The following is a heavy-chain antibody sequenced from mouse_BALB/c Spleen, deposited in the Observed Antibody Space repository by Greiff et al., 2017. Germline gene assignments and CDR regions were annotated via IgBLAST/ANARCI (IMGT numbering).Heavy chain of an antibody. CDR3: ARGGDYGSSYFAY. CDR2: ISSGGST. Sequence: EVKLMESGGGLVKPGGSLKLSCAASGFTFSSYAMSWVRQTPEKRLEWVASISSGGSTYYPDSVKGRFTISRDNARNILYLQMSSLRSEDTAMYYCARGGDYGSSYFAYWGQGTLVTVSA. D-gene: IGHD1-1*01. V-gene: IGHV5-6-5*01. J-gene: IGHJ3*01. CDR1: GFTFSSYA.